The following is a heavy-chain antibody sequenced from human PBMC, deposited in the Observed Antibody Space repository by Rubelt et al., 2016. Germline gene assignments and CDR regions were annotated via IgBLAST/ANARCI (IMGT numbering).Heavy chain of an antibody. D-gene: IGHD3-16*01. CDR3: VREGGSSGRAGYFDY. V-gene: IGHV3-23*01. CDR1: GFTFSTYG. J-gene: IGHJ4*02. CDR2: ISGSGGST. Sequence: PGGSLRLSCAASGFTFSTYGMTWVRQAPGKGLEWVSAISGSGGSTYYADSVKGRFTISRDNSKNTLYLQMNSLRAEDTAVYYCVREGGSSGRAGYFDYWGQGTLVTVSS.